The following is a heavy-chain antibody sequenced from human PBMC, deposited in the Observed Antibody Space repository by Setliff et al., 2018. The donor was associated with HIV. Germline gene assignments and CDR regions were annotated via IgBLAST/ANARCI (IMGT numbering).Heavy chain of an antibody. D-gene: IGHD3-22*01. V-gene: IGHV1-2*06. CDR2: INTNSGDT. J-gene: IGHJ6*03. CDR1: GCTFTDYL. Sequence: ASVKVSCKASGCTFTDYLMNWVRQDPGQGLEWMGRINTNSGDTNYAQKIQGRVTMNRDTSISTAYMELSRLRSDDTAVYYCARKYYDSSGYRHYYYNYYLDVWGKGTTVTVSS. CDR3: ARKYYDSSGYRHYYYNYYLDV.